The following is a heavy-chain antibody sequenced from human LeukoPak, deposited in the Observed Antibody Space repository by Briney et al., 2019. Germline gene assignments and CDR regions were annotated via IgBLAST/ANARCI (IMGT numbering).Heavy chain of an antibody. CDR2: MNPNSGNT. CDR3: ARGVAGPYYYYYMDV. Sequence: ASVKVSCKASGYTFTTYDINWVRQATGQGLEWMGWMNPNSGNTGYAQKFQGRVTITRDSSISSAYMELRSLTSDDTAVYYCARGVAGPYYYYYMDVWGRGTTVTVSS. J-gene: IGHJ6*03. D-gene: IGHD6-19*01. CDR1: GYTFTTYD. V-gene: IGHV1-8*01.